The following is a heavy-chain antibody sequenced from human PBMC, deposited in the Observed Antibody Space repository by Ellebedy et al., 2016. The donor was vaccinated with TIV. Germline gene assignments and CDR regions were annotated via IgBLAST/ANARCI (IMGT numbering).Heavy chain of an antibody. V-gene: IGHV1-69*13. J-gene: IGHJ4*02. D-gene: IGHD1-26*01. CDR1: GDTFSNNV. Sequence: AASVKVSCKASGDTFSNNVIDWVRRAPGQGLEWMGRIIPVVGTVNYAQKFQGRVTITAVQSTSTAYMEQNSLNSHDTAVYYCVRAPSVGSTGYFDSWGQGTLVTVSS. CDR2: IIPVVGTV. CDR3: VRAPSVGSTGYFDS.